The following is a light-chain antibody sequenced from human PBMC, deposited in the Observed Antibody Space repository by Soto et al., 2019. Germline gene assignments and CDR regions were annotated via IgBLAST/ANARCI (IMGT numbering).Light chain of an antibody. Sequence: QSALTQPAAVSGSPGQSITISCAGTNSDIGDYDYVSWYQHHPGKAPRLLIYEVSSRPSGVANRFSASKSGNTASLTISGLQAEDEADYYCNSYTSASFYVFGTGTQLTVL. V-gene: IGLV2-14*01. CDR2: EVS. CDR3: NSYTSASFYV. J-gene: IGLJ1*01. CDR1: NSDIGDYDY.